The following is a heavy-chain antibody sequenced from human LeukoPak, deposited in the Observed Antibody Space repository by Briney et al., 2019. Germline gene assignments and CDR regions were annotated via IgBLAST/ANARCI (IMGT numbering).Heavy chain of an antibody. V-gene: IGHV3-30*04. Sequence: PGRSLRLSCAASGFTFSRYAMHWVRQAPGKGLEWVAVISYDGTNKYFADSVKGRFTISRGNSRNTLYLQMNSLRAEDTAVYFCARDLDSGSLYYYGMDVWGKGTTVTVSS. CDR2: ISYDGTNK. CDR3: ARDLDSGSLYYYGMDV. CDR1: GFTFSRYA. J-gene: IGHJ6*04. D-gene: IGHD3-10*01.